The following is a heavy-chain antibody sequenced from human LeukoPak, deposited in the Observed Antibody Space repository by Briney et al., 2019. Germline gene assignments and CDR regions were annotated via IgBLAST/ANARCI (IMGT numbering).Heavy chain of an antibody. Sequence: PGGSLRLSCAASGFTFSSYWMHWVRQAPGKGPVWVSRINSDGSSTSYADSVKGRFTISRDNAKNTLCLQMNSLRAEDTAVYYCALNRGGSTRFDPWGQGTLVTVSS. D-gene: IGHD1/OR15-1a*01. V-gene: IGHV3-74*01. CDR3: ALNRGGSTRFDP. J-gene: IGHJ5*02. CDR1: GFTFSSYW. CDR2: INSDGSST.